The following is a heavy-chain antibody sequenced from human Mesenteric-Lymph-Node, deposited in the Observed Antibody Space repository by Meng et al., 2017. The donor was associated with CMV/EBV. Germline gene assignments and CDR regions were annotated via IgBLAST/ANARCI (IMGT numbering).Heavy chain of an antibody. CDR2: ISGSGGST. J-gene: IGHJ5*02. CDR1: GFTFSSYA. D-gene: IGHD3-10*02. V-gene: IGHV3-23*01. CDR3: AKCSSSTRGWFDP. Sequence: GESLKISCAASGFTFSSYAMSWVRQAPGKGLEWVSTISGSGGSTYYADSVKGRFTISRDNSKNTLYLQMNSLRAEDTAVYYCAKCSSSTRGWFDPWGQGTLVTVSS.